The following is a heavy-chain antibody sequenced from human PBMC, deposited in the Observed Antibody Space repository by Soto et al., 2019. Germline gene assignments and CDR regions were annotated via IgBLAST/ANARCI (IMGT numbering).Heavy chain of an antibody. CDR1: GFTFSSYS. V-gene: IGHV3-21*01. CDR3: ARDHGTDDFWSGPDYYYYGMDV. J-gene: IGHJ6*02. Sequence: GGSLRLSCAASGFTFSSYSMNWVRQAPGKGLEWVSSISSSSSYIYYADSVKGRFTISRDNAKNSLYLQMNSLRAEDTAVYYCARDHGTDDFWSGPDYYYYGMDVWGQGTTVTVSS. D-gene: IGHD3-3*01. CDR2: ISSSSSYI.